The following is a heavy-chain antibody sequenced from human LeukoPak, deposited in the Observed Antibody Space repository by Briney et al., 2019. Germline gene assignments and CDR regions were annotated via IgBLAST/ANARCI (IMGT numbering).Heavy chain of an antibody. J-gene: IGHJ4*02. CDR2: ISYDGSNK. D-gene: IGHD3-3*01. CDR1: GFTFSSYA. CDR3: ASLSSLGDPRDY. Sequence: GGSLRLSCAASGFTFSSYAMHWVRQAPGKGLEWVAVISYDGSNKYYADSVKGRFTISRDNSKNTLYLQMNSLRAEDTAVYYCASLSSLGDPRDYWGQGTLVTVSS. V-gene: IGHV3-30*04.